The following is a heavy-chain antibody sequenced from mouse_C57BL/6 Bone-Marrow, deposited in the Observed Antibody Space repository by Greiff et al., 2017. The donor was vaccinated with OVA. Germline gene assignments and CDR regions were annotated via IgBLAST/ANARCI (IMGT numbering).Heavy chain of an antibody. CDR2: IDPSDSYT. D-gene: IGHD4-1*01. Sequence: QVQLQQPGAELVRPGTSVKLSCKASGYTFTSYWMHWVKQRPGQGLEWIGVIDPSDSYTNYNQKFKGKATLTVDTSSSTAYMQLSSLTSEDSAVYYCARGDWALFAYWGQGTLVTVSA. V-gene: IGHV1-59*01. CDR1: GYTFTSYW. CDR3: ARGDWALFAY. J-gene: IGHJ3*01.